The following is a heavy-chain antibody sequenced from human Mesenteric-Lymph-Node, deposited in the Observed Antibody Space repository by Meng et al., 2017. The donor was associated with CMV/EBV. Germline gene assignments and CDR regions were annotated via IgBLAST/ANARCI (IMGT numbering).Heavy chain of an antibody. D-gene: IGHD3-3*01. CDR1: TFSSYA. CDR3: ARARGDFWSGYGAEYFQH. V-gene: IGHV1-69*05. Sequence: TFSSYAISWVPQAPGQGLEWMGGIIPIFGTANYAQKFQGRVTITTDESTSTAYMELSSLRSEDTAVYYCARARGDFWSGYGAEYFQHWGQGTLVTVSS. J-gene: IGHJ1*01. CDR2: IIPIFGTA.